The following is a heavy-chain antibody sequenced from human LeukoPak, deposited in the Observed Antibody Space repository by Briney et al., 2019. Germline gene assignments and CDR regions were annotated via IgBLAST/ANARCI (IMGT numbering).Heavy chain of an antibody. D-gene: IGHD4-17*01. CDR1: GFTVSRNY. V-gene: IGHV3-66*01. J-gene: IGHJ3*02. Sequence: GSLRLSCAASGFTVSRNYMSQVRQAPGKGLEWVSVIYSGGSTYYADSVKGRFTISRDNSKNTLYLQMNSLRAEDTAVYYCSHGAVDSFDIWGQGTMVTVSS. CDR2: IYSGGST. CDR3: SHGAVDSFDI.